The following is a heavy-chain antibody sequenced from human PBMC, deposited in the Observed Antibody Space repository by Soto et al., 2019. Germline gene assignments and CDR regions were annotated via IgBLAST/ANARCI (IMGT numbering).Heavy chain of an antibody. D-gene: IGHD4-17*01. V-gene: IGHV3-7*03. J-gene: IGHJ4*02. CDR2: IKHDGSET. CDR1: GFSFRNYW. CDR3: AKGYGYYFDS. Sequence: EVQLVESGGGLVQPGGSLRLSCAASGFSFRNYWMSWVRQAPGKGLEWVLSIKHDGSETYSVDSVKGRFTSSRDNAENSVYLHMHSLRAEDTAVYFCAKGYGYYFDSWGQGTLVTVSS.